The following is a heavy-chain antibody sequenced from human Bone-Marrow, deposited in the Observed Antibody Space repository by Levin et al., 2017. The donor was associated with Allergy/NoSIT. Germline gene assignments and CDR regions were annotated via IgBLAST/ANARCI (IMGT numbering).Heavy chain of an antibody. J-gene: IGHJ4*02. V-gene: IGHV3-21*06. CDR1: GLTFSSNS. D-gene: IGHD2-15*01. Sequence: ETLSLTCAASGLTFSSNSMNWVRQAPGKGLEWVSTITSTSTYIYYTDSVKGRFTISRDNAKNSLYLQMNSLRAEDTAMYYCAGYCSGGGCRRFDHWGQGTLVTVSS. CDR3: AGYCSGGGCRRFDH. CDR2: ITSTSTYI.